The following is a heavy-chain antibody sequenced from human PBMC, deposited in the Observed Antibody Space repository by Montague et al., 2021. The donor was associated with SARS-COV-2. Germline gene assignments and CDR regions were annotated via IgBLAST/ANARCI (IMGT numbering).Heavy chain of an antibody. CDR2: ISGGGTNI. D-gene: IGHD2-21*02. CDR3: ARDRVVTERVCDY. V-gene: IGHV3-48*03. J-gene: IGHJ4*02. CDR1: GFTFSYYD. Sequence: SLRLSCAASGFTFSYYDMNWVRQAPGKGLEWISYISGGGTNIYYADSVKGRFTISRDNAKNSLYLQLNSLRAEDTAVYYCARDRVVTERVCDYWGQGTLVTVSS.